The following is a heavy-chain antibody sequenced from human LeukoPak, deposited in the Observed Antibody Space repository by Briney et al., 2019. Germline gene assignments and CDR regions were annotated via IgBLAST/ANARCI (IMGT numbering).Heavy chain of an antibody. D-gene: IGHD1-26*01. CDR2: IRYDESNK. CDR3: AKKAGSYDHFDY. V-gene: IGHV3-30*02. CDR1: GFTFSTYG. J-gene: IGHJ4*02. Sequence: GVSLRLSCAASGFTFSTYGMHWVRQSPGKGLEWVAYIRYDESNKYYAYSVKGRLTISRDNSKNTLYLQMNNVRAEDTAVYYCAKKAGSYDHFDYWGQGTLVTVSS.